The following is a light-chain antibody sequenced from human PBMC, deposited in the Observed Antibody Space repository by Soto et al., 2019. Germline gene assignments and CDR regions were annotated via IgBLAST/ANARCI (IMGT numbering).Light chain of an antibody. CDR2: AAS. Sequence: DIQQTHSPSSLSAPAVDRVTITCLASQSISSYLNWYQQKPGKAPKLLIYAASTLQSGVPSRFSGSGSGTDFTLTISSLQPEDFAIYYCQQTYTTPEITFGQGTQLEIK. CDR1: QSISSY. CDR3: QQTYTTPEIT. J-gene: IGKJ5*01. V-gene: IGKV1-39*01.